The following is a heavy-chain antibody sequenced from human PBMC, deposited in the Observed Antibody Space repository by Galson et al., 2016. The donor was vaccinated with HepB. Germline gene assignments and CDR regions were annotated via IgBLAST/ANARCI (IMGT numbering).Heavy chain of an antibody. Sequence: SLRLSCAPSGFTSSNAWMNWVRQAPGKGLEWVGRIKSKTDGGTTDYAAPVKGRFTISRDDSKNMLYLQMNSLKTEDTAVYYCTTEGNTSGGYGFLDYWGQGTLVTVSS. D-gene: IGHD6-19*01. CDR2: IKSKTDGGTT. V-gene: IGHV3-15*01. CDR1: GFTSSNAW. J-gene: IGHJ4*02. CDR3: TTEGNTSGGYGFLDY.